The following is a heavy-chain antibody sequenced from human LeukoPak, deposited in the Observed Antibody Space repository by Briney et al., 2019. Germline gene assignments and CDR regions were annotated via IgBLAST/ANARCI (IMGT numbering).Heavy chain of an antibody. CDR3: ATTAIRLGY. V-gene: IGHV4-59*01. D-gene: IGHD1-26*01. J-gene: IGHJ4*02. CDR2: IYYSGST. Sequence: SETLSLTCAVYGGSFSGYYWSWIRQPPGKGLEWIGYIYYSGSTNYNPSLKSRVTISVDTSKSQFSLKLSSVTAADTAVYYCATTAIRLGYWGQGTLVTVSS. CDR1: GGSFSGYY.